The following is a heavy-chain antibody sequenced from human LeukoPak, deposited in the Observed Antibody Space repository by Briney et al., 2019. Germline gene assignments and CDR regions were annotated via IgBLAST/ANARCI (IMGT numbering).Heavy chain of an antibody. J-gene: IGHJ2*01. CDR1: GGSISSSRYY. D-gene: IGHD6-13*01. CDR3: ARYSSTWPYWYFDL. CDR2: IYYSGST. Sequence: SETLSLTCTVSGGSISSSRYYWGWLRQPPGKGLEWIVSIYYSGSTYYNPSLKSRVTISVDKSKNQFSLKLASVTAADTAVYYCARYSSTWPYWYFDLWGRGTLVTGSS. V-gene: IGHV4-39*07.